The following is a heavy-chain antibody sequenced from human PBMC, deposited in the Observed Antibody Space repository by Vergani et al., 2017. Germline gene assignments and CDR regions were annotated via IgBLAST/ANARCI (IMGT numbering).Heavy chain of an antibody. CDR2: IYYSGST. CDR1: GGSISSYY. J-gene: IGHJ4*02. V-gene: IGHV4-59*01. Sequence: QVQLHESGPGLVKPSETLSLTCTVSGGSISSYYWSWIRQPPGKGLEWIGYIYYSGSTNYNPSLKSRVTISVDTSKNQFSLKLSAVTAADTAVYYCARDSARNYYFDYWGQGTLVTVSS. D-gene: IGHD1-26*01. CDR3: ARDSARNYYFDY.